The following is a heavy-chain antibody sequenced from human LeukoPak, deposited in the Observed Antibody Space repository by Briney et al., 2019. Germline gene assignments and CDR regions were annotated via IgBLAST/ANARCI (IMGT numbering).Heavy chain of an antibody. J-gene: IGHJ4*02. CDR2: INWNGGIT. V-gene: IGHV3-20*04. CDR1: GFTFDDYG. D-gene: IGHD6-19*01. Sequence: GGSLRLSCAASGFTFDDYGMSWVRQAPGKGLEWVSGINWNGGITGYADSVKGRFTISRDNAKNSLYLQMSSLRAEDTAVYYCAKDERLGYGSGWSGPDYWGQGTLVTVSS. CDR3: AKDERLGYGSGWSGPDY.